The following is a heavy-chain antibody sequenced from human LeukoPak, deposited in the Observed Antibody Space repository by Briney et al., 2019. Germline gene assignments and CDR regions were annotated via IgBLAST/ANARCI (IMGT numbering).Heavy chain of an antibody. Sequence: ASVKVSCKASGYTFTSYGISWVRQAPGQGLEWMGWMSAYNGNANYAQKLQGRVTVTTDTSTSTAYMELRSLRSDDTAAYYCARRTYSRSSSIFDNWGQGTLVTVSS. CDR3: ARRTYSRSSSIFDN. D-gene: IGHD6-6*01. V-gene: IGHV1-18*01. CDR2: MSAYNGNA. CDR1: GYTFTSYG. J-gene: IGHJ4*02.